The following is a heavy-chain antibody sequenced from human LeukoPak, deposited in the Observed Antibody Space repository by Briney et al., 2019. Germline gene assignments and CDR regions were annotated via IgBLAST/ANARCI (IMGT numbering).Heavy chain of an antibody. CDR1: GGTFSSYA. Sequence: ASVKVSRKASGGTFSSYAISWVRQAPGQGLEWMGGIIPIFGTANYAQKFQGRVTITADESTSTAYMELSSLRSEDTAVYYCAYSSSWYPTGVYFDYWGQGTLVTVSS. D-gene: IGHD6-13*01. CDR3: AYSSSWYPTGVYFDY. V-gene: IGHV1-69*13. J-gene: IGHJ4*02. CDR2: IIPIFGTA.